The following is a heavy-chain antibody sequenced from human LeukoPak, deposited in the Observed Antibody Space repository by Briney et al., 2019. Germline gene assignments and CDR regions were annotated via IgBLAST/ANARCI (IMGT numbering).Heavy chain of an antibody. J-gene: IGHJ3*02. CDR1: GFTFSSYA. V-gene: IGHV3-30*02. D-gene: IGHD3-22*01. CDR2: IRYDGSNK. Sequence: PGGSLRLSCAASGFTFSSYAMSWVRQAPGKGLEWVAFIRYDGSNKYYADSVKGRFTISRDNSKNTLYLQMNSLRAEDTAVYYCAKEGGDYDSSGYPYDAFDIWGQGTMVTVSS. CDR3: AKEGGDYDSSGYPYDAFDI.